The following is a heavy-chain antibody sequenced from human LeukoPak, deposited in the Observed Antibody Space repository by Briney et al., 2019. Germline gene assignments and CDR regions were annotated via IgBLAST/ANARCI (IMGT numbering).Heavy chain of an antibody. CDR1: ADSITIYY. V-gene: IGHV4-59*01. D-gene: IGHD6-13*01. Sequence: PSETLSLTCSVPADSITIYYWTWIRQPPGKGPEWIGYIDHTGSTNYSPSLNSRVTISRDTSKNHFSLRLSSLTAADTAVYFCARGRASSSSWNSAYYYYFYMDVWGKGTTVTVSS. CDR2: IDHTGST. CDR3: ARGRASSSSWNSAYYYYFYMDV. J-gene: IGHJ6*03.